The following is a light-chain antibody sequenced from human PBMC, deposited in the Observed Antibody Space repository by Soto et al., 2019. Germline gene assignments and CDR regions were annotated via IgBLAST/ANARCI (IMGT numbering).Light chain of an antibody. Sequence: EIVLTQSPATLSLSPGERATLSCRASQSVSTYLAWYQQKPGHAPRLLIYDAFTRATGIPARFSGSGSETDFTLTISSLGPEDFAVYYCQQRSSWPETFGQGTKVEI. CDR3: QQRSSWPET. CDR1: QSVSTY. CDR2: DAF. J-gene: IGKJ1*01. V-gene: IGKV3-11*01.